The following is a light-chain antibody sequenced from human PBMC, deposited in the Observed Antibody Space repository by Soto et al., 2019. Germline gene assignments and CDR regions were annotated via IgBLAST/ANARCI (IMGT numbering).Light chain of an antibody. Sequence: IVMTQSPATLSVSPGERATLSCRASQSVNTKLAWYQQKPGQPPRLLIYGASTRATGVPARFSGSGSGADFILTISSLQSEDFAVYYCQQHTDWPPITFGQGTRLEIK. V-gene: IGKV3-15*01. CDR3: QQHTDWPPIT. CDR2: GAS. J-gene: IGKJ5*01. CDR1: QSVNTK.